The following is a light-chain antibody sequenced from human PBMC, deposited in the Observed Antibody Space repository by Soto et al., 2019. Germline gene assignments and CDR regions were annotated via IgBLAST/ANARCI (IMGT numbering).Light chain of an antibody. V-gene: IGKV1-9*01. Sequence: IQLTQSPSSLSASVGDRVTITCRASQGISSYLAWYQQIPGKAHKLQIYAASTLQSGVPSRFRGSGSGTDFTLTSSSLQPEDFSTYYCQQLNSYPLTFGGGTKVEIK. CDR1: QGISSY. J-gene: IGKJ4*01. CDR2: AAS. CDR3: QQLNSYPLT.